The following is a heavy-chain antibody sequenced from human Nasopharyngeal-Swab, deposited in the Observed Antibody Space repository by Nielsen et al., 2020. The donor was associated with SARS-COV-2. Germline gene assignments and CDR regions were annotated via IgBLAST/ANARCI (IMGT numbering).Heavy chain of an antibody. D-gene: IGHD2-15*01. J-gene: IGHJ4*02. V-gene: IGHV1-2*06. Sequence: ASVKVSCKASGYTFTSYAMHWVRQAPGQGLEWMGRINPNSGGTNYAQKFQGRVTMTRDTSISTAYMELSRLRSDDTAVYYCARAHIVVVVAAYDYWGQGTLVTVSS. CDR3: ARAHIVVVVAAYDY. CDR1: GYTFTSYA. CDR2: INPNSGGT.